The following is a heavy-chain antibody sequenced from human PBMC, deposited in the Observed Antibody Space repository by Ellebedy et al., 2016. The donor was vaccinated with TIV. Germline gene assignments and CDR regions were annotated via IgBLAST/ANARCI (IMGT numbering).Heavy chain of an antibody. V-gene: IGHV4-59*12. D-gene: IGHD3-10*01. J-gene: IGHJ4*02. CDR1: GGSISSYY. Sequence: SETLSLTXTVSGGSISSYYWSWIRQPPGKGLEWIGYIYYSGSTNYNPSLKSRVTISVDTSKNQFSLKLSSVTAADTAVYYCAAFQYTTVRPYYGSGSSPWYWGQGTLVTVSS. CDR2: IYYSGST. CDR3: AAFQYTTVRPYYGSGSSPWY.